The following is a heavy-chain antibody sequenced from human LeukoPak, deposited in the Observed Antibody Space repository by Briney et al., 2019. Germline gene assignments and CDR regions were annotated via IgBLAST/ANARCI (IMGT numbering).Heavy chain of an antibody. CDR1: GYTFTGYY. Sequence: VASVKVSCKASGYTFTGYYMHWVRQAPGQGLEWMGWINPNSGGTNYAQKFQGRVTMTRDTSISTAYMELSRLRSDDTAVYYCALGLRYCSSTSCYPYAFDIWGQGTMVTVSS. CDR2: INPNSGGT. J-gene: IGHJ3*02. D-gene: IGHD2-2*01. CDR3: ALGLRYCSSTSCYPYAFDI. V-gene: IGHV1-2*02.